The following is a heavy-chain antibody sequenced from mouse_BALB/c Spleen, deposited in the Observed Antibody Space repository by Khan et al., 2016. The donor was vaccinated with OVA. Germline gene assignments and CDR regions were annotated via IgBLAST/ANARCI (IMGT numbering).Heavy chain of an antibody. D-gene: IGHD2-4*01. J-gene: IGHJ4*01. V-gene: IGHV14-1*02. CDR2: IDPENGNT. CDR3: ARRDYEAMDY. Sequence: EVQLQESGAELVRPGALVKLSCKPSGFNIKDYYIHWVKQRPEQGLEWIGWIDPENGNTIYDPKFQDKASMTADTSSNTAYLQLSSLTSEDTAVYYCARRDYEAMDYWCQGTSVTVSS. CDR1: GFNIKDYY.